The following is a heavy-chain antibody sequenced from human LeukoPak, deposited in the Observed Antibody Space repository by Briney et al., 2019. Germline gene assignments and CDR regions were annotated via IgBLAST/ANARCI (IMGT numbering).Heavy chain of an antibody. CDR2: IWYDGTNK. CDR1: GFTFSSYA. Sequence: PGGSLRLSCAASGFTFSSYAMHWVRPAPGKGLEWVAVIWYDGTNKYYADSVKGRFTISRDNSKNTLYLQMNTLRAEDTAVYYCARDRSPGGYPDYWGQGILVTVSS. V-gene: IGHV3-33*01. D-gene: IGHD1-26*01. CDR3: ARDRSPGGYPDY. J-gene: IGHJ4*02.